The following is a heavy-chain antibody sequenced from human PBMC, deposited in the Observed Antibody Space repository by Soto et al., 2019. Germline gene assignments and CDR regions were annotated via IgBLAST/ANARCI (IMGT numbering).Heavy chain of an antibody. J-gene: IGHJ4*02. V-gene: IGHV2-5*02. D-gene: IGHD3-9*01. CDR3: AHKGPEDWPLDY. CDR2: IYWDDSK. CDR1: GFSLSTSGVG. Sequence: QITLKESGRTLVRPTQTLTLTCAFSGFSLSTSGVGVGWIRQPPGKALEWLAVIYWDDSKHYSPSLRSRLTITKDTSKSQVVLTMTNMDPMDTGTYYCAHKGPEDWPLDYWGQGTLVTVSS.